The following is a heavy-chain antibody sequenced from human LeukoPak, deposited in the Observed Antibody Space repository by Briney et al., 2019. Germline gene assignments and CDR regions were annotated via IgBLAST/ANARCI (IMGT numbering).Heavy chain of an antibody. CDR2: ISSSSSTL. V-gene: IGHV3-48*02. J-gene: IGHJ3*02. CDR1: GFTFSSYS. CDR3: ARDGRPFDI. Sequence: GGSLRLSCAAPGFTFSSYSMSWVRQAPGKGLEWVAYISSSSSTLHYADPVKGRFTISRDNAKNSLYLQMNSLRDEDTAVYYCARDGRPFDIWGQGTMVTVSS.